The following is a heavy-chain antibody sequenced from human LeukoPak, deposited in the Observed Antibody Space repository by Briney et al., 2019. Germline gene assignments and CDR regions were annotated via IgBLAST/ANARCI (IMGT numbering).Heavy chain of an antibody. CDR2: ISYSGTT. J-gene: IGHJ4*02. V-gene: IGHV4-38-2*02. CDR3: ARASRPGGDSSGYDFDY. Sequence: SETLSLTCTVSNYYANSGFHWGWIRQSPEKGLEWIGSISYSGTTYYSPSLKSRVTISADMSKNQFSLQLSSVTAADTAVYFCARASRPGGDSSGYDFDYWGQGTLVTVSS. D-gene: IGHD3-22*01. CDR1: NYYANSGFH.